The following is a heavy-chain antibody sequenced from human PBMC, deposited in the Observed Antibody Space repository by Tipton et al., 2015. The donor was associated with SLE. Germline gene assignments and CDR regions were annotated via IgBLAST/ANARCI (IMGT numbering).Heavy chain of an antibody. V-gene: IGHV4-39*07. J-gene: IGHJ4*02. CDR3: ARDSSGYSIFFDY. CDR1: GGSISSSSYY. CDR2: IYYGGST. Sequence: TLSLTCTVSGGSISSSSYYWCWIRQPPGKGLEWIGSIYYGGSTYYNPSLKSRVTISVDTSKNQFSLKLSSVTAADTAVYYCARDSSGYSIFFDYWGQGTLVTVSS. D-gene: IGHD3-22*01.